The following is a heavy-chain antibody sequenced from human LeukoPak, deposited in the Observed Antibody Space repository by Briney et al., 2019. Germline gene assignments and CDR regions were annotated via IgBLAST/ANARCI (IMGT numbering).Heavy chain of an antibody. J-gene: IGHJ6*03. D-gene: IGHD3-3*01. Sequence: GGSLRLSCAASGSTFSSYSMTWVRQAPGKGLEWVSYISSSSSTIYYADSVKGRFTISRDNAKNSLYLQMNSLRAEDTAVYYCARVTYDFWSSPTYYMDVWGKGTTVTVSS. CDR3: ARVTYDFWSSPTYYMDV. CDR2: ISSSSSTI. CDR1: GSTFSSYS. V-gene: IGHV3-48*01.